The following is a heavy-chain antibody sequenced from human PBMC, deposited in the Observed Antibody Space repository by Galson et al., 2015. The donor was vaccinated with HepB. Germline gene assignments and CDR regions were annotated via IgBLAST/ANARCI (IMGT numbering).Heavy chain of an antibody. CDR2: IYSGGST. CDR3: ARDLSPYYDFWSGYYDPPGGYGMDV. Sequence: SLRLSCAASGFTVSSNYMSWVRQAPGKGLEWVSVIYSGGSTYYADSVKGRFTISRDNSKNTLYLQMNSLRAEDTAVYYCARDLSPYYDFWSGYYDPPGGYGMDVWGQGTTVTVSS. CDR1: GFTVSSNY. D-gene: IGHD3-3*01. V-gene: IGHV3-53*01. J-gene: IGHJ6*02.